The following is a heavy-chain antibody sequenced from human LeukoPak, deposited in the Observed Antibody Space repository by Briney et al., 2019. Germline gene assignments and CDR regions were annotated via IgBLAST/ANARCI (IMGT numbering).Heavy chain of an antibody. V-gene: IGHV5-51*01. CDR3: ARCRKRSLQFGAFDI. J-gene: IGHJ3*02. CDR1: GYSFTSYW. D-gene: IGHD5-24*01. Sequence: GESLKISSKGSGYSFTSYWIGWVRQMPGKGLEWMGIIYPGDSDTRYSPSFQGQVTISADKSISTAYLQWSSLKASDTAMYYCARCRKRSLQFGAFDIWGQGTMVTVSS. CDR2: IYPGDSDT.